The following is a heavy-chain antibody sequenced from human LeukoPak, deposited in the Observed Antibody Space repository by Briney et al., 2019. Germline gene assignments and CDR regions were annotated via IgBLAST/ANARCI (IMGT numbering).Heavy chain of an antibody. J-gene: IGHJ5*02. CDR2: ISGSGGST. CDR3: AKTRIQLWFRRPVVAWFDP. V-gene: IGHV3-23*01. CDR1: GFTFSSYA. D-gene: IGHD5-18*01. Sequence: GGSLRLSCAASGFTFSSYAMSWVRQAPGKGLEWVSAISGSGGSTYYADSVKGRFTISRDNSKNTLYLQMNSLRAEDTAVYHCAKTRIQLWFRRPVVAWFDPWGQGTLVTVSS.